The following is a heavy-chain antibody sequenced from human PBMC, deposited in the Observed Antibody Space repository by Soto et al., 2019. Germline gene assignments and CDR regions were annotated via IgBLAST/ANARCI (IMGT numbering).Heavy chain of an antibody. CDR3: ARDPPDFWSGYYHQGTYNWFDP. J-gene: IGHJ5*02. Sequence: PGGSLRLSCAASGFTFSSYWMHWVRQAPGKGLVWVSRINSDGSSTGYADSVKGRFTISRDNAKNTLYLQMNSLRAEDTAVYYCARDPPDFWSGYYHQGTYNWFDPWGQGTLVTVSS. V-gene: IGHV3-74*01. CDR1: GFTFSSYW. CDR2: INSDGSST. D-gene: IGHD3-3*01.